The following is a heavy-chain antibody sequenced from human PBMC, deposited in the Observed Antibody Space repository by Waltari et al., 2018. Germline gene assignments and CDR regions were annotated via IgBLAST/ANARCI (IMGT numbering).Heavy chain of an antibody. CDR3: ARHHCSGGSCSFPFDI. V-gene: IGHV1-2*06. CDR2: INPNSGGT. J-gene: IGHJ3*02. CDR1: GYTFTGYY. Sequence: QVQLVQSGAEVKKPGASVKVSCKASGYTFTGYYMPWVRPAPGQGLEWMGRINPNSGGTNYAQKFQGRVTMTRDTSISTAYMELSRLRSDDTAVYYCARHHCSGGSCSFPFDIWGQGTMVTVSS. D-gene: IGHD2-15*01.